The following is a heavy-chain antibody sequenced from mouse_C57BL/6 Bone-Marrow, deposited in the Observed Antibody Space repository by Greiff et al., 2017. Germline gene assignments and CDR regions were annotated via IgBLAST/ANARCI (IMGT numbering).Heavy chain of an antibody. V-gene: IGHV5-6*02. D-gene: IGHD2-4*01. CDR1: GFTFSSYG. CDR3: ARRGLRVSVWFAY. Sequence: EVKLEESGGDLVKPGGSLKLSCAASGFTFSSYGMSWVRQTPDKRLEWVATISSCGSYTYYPDSVKGRFTISRDIAKNTLYLQMSSLKSEDTAMYYCARRGLRVSVWFAYWGQGTLVTVSA. J-gene: IGHJ3*01. CDR2: ISSCGSYT.